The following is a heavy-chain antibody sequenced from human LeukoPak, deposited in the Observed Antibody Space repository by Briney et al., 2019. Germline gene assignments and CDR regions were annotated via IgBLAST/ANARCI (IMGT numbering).Heavy chain of an antibody. V-gene: IGHV3-49*04. D-gene: IGHD1-20*01. CDR1: GFTFGDYA. CDR3: TRDYNWNDETGLFDY. CDR2: IRSKAYGGTT. Sequence: GGSLRLSCTASGFTFGDYAMSWVRQAPGKGLGWVGFIRSKAYGGTTEYAASVKGRFTISRDDSKSIAYLQMNSLKTEDTAVYYCTRDYNWNDETGLFDYWGQGTLVTVSS. J-gene: IGHJ4*02.